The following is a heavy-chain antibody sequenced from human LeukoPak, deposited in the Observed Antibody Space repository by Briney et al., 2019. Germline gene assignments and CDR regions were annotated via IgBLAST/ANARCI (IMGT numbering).Heavy chain of an antibody. V-gene: IGHV1-46*01. CDR3: ARDNSVGDYAWWFDP. J-gene: IGHJ5*02. CDR1: GYTFTGHP. CDR2: ITPSGGST. D-gene: IGHD1-26*01. Sequence: ASVKVSCKASGYTFTGHPMNWVRQAPGQGLEWLGLITPSGGSTWYAQKFQGRVTMTRDMSTSTDYMELSSLRSEDTAVYYCARDNSVGDYAWWFDPWGQGTLVTVSS.